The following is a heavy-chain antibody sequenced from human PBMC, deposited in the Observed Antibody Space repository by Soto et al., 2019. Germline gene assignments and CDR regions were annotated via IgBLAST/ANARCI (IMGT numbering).Heavy chain of an antibody. J-gene: IGHJ6*02. V-gene: IGHV3-23*01. CDR1: GFTFSNYA. Sequence: EVQLLESGGGLVQPGGSLRLSCAAAGFTFSNYALTWVRQSPGKGLEWVSTFSGSGGSIYYADSVRGRFTISRDNSKNTLFLQMNSLRVADTAIYYCARDWTGDTCPCLDVWGQGTTVSVSS. D-gene: IGHD3-3*01. CDR3: ARDWTGDTCPCLDV. CDR2: FSGSGGSI.